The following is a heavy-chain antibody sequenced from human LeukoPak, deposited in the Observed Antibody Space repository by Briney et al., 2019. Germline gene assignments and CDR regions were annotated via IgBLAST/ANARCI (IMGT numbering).Heavy chain of an antibody. Sequence: SETLSPTCAVYGGSFSGYYWSWIRQPPGKGLEWIGEINHSGSTNYNPSLKSRVTISVDTSKNQFSLKLSSVTAADTAVYYCARARLIVGALIDWEVRYYFDYWGQGTLVTVSS. CDR3: ARARLIVGALIDWEVRYYFDY. CDR1: GGSFSGYY. D-gene: IGHD1-26*01. J-gene: IGHJ4*02. V-gene: IGHV4-34*01. CDR2: INHSGST.